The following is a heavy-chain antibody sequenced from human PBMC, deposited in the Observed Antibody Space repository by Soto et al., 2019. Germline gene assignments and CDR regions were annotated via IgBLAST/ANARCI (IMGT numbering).Heavy chain of an antibody. J-gene: IGHJ4*02. D-gene: IGHD3-10*01. V-gene: IGHV4-59*01. CDR3: ARGNTYNSGSGTYYFDY. CDR1: GSSISSYY. CDR2: IYYNGNT. Sequence: PSETLSLTCTVSGSSISSYYWSWIRQPPGKGLEWIGYIYYNGNTNSNPSLKSRVTNSIDTSKNQFSLKLSSVTAADTAVYYCARGNTYNSGSGTYYFDYWGQGALVTV.